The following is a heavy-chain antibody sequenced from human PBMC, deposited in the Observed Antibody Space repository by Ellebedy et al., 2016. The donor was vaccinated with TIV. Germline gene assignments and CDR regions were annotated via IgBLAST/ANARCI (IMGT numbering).Heavy chain of an antibody. V-gene: IGHV3-23*01. CDR1: GVTFSTYA. CDR2: ISESGGST. CDR3: AKGKVADS. Sequence: GGSLRLXXTDAGVTFSTYAMNWVRQAPGKGLEWVSGISESGGSTYYADSVKGRFTTSRDNSKDTLYLEMNSLRVDDTAVYYCAKGKVADSWGQGTLVTVSS. D-gene: IGHD2-15*01. J-gene: IGHJ4*02.